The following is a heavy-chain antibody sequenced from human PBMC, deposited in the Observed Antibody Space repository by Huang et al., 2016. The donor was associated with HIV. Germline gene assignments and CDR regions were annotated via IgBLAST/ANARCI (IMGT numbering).Heavy chain of an antibody. J-gene: IGHJ6*03. CDR2: RNSEGRET. V-gene: IGHV3-74*01. CDR1: GFTFRNHW. D-gene: IGHD6-13*01. CDR3: AKNPSITAVDSDYYYYYMDV. Sequence: EVQLVESGGGLVQPGGSLRLSCAASGFTFRNHWMHWVRQAPGKGLGWVSVRNSEGRETSHADSGKGLFTISRDNAQNTVHLHMNSLRAEDTAVYFCAKNPSITAVDSDYYYYYMDVWGKGTTVTVS.